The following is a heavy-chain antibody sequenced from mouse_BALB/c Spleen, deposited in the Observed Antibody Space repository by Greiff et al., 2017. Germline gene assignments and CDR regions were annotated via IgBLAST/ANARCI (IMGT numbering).Heavy chain of an antibody. J-gene: IGHJ3*01. CDR3: ARGGYYDYDGFAY. D-gene: IGHD2-4*01. CDR1: GFSLTSYG. Sequence: QVQLKESGPDLVAPSQSLSITCTVSGFSLTSYGVHWVRQPPGKGLEWLVVIWSDGSTTYNSALKSRLSISKDNSKSQVFLKMNSLQTDDTAMYYCARGGYYDYDGFAYWGQGTLVTVSA. CDR2: IWSDGST. V-gene: IGHV2-6-2*01.